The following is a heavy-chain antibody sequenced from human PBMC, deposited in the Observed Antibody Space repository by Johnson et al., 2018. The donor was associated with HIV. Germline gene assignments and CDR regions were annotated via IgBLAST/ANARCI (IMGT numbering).Heavy chain of an antibody. D-gene: IGHD3-10*01. CDR1: GFTFSSYA. V-gene: IGHV3-30-3*02. J-gene: IGHJ3*01. Sequence: VQLVESGGGVVQPGRSLRLSCAASGFTFSSYAMHWVRQAPGKGLEWVAVISYDGSNKYYADSVKGRFTISRDNSKNTLYLQMNSLRAEDTAVYYCAKGLLGSLRAFDFRGQGTMVTVSA. CDR2: ISYDGSNK. CDR3: AKGLLGSLRAFDF.